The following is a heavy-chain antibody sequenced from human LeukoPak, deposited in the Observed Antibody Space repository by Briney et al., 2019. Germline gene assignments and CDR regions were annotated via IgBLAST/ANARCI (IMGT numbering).Heavy chain of an antibody. V-gene: IGHV4-59*08. Sequence: PSETLSLTCPVSGGSITSYYWRWIRQPPGKGLAWIGCIYYSGTNNYSPSLRSRVTISVDTSKNQFSLKLSSVTAADTAVYYCARLLTTWGYFDYWGQGTLVTVSS. D-gene: IGHD7-27*01. J-gene: IGHJ4*02. CDR1: GGSITSYY. CDR3: ARLLTTWGYFDY. CDR2: IYYSGTN.